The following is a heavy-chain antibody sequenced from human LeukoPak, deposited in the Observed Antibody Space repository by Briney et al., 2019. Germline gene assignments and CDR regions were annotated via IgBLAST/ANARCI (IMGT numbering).Heavy chain of an antibody. CDR2: ITSSSSYI. V-gene: IGHV3-21*01. CDR3: AAYSSFPYFDY. D-gene: IGHD6-6*01. Sequence: PGGSLRLSCAASGFTFSSYSMNWVRQAPGKGLEWVSSITSSSSYIYYADSVKGRFTISRDNAKNSLYLQMNSLRAEDTAVYYCAAYSSFPYFDYWGQGTLVTVPS. CDR1: GFTFSSYS. J-gene: IGHJ4*02.